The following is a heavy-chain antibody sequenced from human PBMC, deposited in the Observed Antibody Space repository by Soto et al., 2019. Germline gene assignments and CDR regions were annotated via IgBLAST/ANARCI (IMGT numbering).Heavy chain of an antibody. CDR2: INTDGSET. J-gene: IGHJ3*01. CDR3: ARQVVPHTNGLDF. Sequence: GGSLRLSCVASGFTFSNNWMSWVRQTPGKGLEWVANINTDGSETYYVDSVRGRFTISRDNAENSLYVQLNSLRAEDTAVYHCARQVVPHTNGLDFWGQGTMVTVSS. CDR1: GFTFSNNW. D-gene: IGHD2-8*01. V-gene: IGHV3-7*01.